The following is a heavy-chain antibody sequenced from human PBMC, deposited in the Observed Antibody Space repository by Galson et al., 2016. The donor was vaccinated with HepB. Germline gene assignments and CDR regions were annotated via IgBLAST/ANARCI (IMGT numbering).Heavy chain of an antibody. J-gene: IGHJ4*02. D-gene: IGHD3-16*01. V-gene: IGHV2-5*01. CDR1: GSSLNTGLG. CDR2: IYWNDDK. Sequence: PALVKPTQTLTLTCTFSGSSLNTGLGVAWLRQPPGKAPEWLALIYWNDDKRYSPFLKSRLTITKDTSKSQVVLTMTDIDPVDTGTYYCAHTAPLGLEFSRDHFDYWGQGTLVTVSS. CDR3: AHTAPLGLEFSRDHFDY.